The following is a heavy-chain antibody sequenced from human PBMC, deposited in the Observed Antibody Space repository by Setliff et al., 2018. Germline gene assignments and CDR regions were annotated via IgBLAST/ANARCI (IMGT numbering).Heavy chain of an antibody. CDR3: VRVAWGLEYFQY. D-gene: IGHD7-27*01. J-gene: IGHJ1*01. CDR2: INPKTGDT. CDR1: GFAFRGYF. Sequence: ASVKVSCKTSGFAFRGYFIHWVRQAPGQGLEWMGWINPKTGDTNYAQKLQGRVIMTRDTSIGTAYMELTSLGSDDTAVYYCVRVAWGLEYFQYWGQGTLVTVSS. V-gene: IGHV1-2*02.